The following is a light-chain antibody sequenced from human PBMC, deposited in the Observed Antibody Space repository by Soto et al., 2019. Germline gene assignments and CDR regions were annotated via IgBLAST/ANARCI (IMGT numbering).Light chain of an antibody. J-gene: IGKJ4*01. V-gene: IGKV3-11*01. Sequence: EIVLTQSPATLSLSPGERATLSCRASQSVSSYLAWYQQKPGQAPSLLIYDASNRATGIPARFSGSGSGTDFPLTISSLEPEDFAVYYCQQRSNLLTFGGGTKVEIK. CDR1: QSVSSY. CDR3: QQRSNLLT. CDR2: DAS.